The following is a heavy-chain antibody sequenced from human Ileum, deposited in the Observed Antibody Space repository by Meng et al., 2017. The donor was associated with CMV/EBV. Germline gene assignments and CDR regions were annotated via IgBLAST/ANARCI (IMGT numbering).Heavy chain of an antibody. J-gene: IGHJ4*02. D-gene: IGHD3-3*01. CDR1: YD. V-gene: IGHV1-8*03. CDR2: MNPTSGNP. Sequence: YDITWVRQATGQGLEWMGWMNPTSGNPGYAQKFQGRVTITRNTSISTAYMELSSLRSEDTAVYYCARGGRRITIFGVVSDSPYYFDYWGQGTLVTVSS. CDR3: ARGGRRITIFGVVSDSPYYFDY.